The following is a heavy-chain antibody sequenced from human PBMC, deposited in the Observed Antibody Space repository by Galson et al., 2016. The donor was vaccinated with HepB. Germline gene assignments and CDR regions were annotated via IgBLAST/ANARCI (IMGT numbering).Heavy chain of an antibody. Sequence: SLRLSCAASGFTFSVFWMSWVRQAPGKGLEWVANIKQDGSENYYVDSVKGRFTISRDNAKNSLYLQMTSLRAEDTAVYFCARDRSPLRAGSSYFDYWGQGTLVTVSS. J-gene: IGHJ4*02. CDR1: GFTFSVFW. D-gene: IGHD1-26*01. CDR2: IKQDGSEN. CDR3: ARDRSPLRAGSSYFDY. V-gene: IGHV3-7*03.